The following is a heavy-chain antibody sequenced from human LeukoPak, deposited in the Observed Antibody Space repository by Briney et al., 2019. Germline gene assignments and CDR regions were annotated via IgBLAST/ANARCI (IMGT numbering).Heavy chain of an antibody. CDR3: VRPYGDTQSNTYYMDV. J-gene: IGHJ6*03. CDR2: IYYSGST. Sequence: SETLSLTCTVSGGSISSYYWSWIRQPPGKGLEWIGYIYYSGSTNYNPSLKSRVTISVDTSKNQFSLKLSSVTAADTAVYYCVRPYGDTQSNTYYMDVWGKGTTVTVSS. CDR1: GGSISSYY. D-gene: IGHD4-17*01. V-gene: IGHV4-59*01.